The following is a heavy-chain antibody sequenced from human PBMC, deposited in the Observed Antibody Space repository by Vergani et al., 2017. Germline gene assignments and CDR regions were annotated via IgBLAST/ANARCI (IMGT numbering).Heavy chain of an antibody. CDR3: ARNPYCGGDCYSDY. D-gene: IGHD2-21*02. J-gene: IGHJ4*02. V-gene: IGHV4-59*01. Sequence: QVQLQESGPGLVKPSETLSLTCTVSGGSISSYYWSWIRQPPGKGLEWIGYIYYSGSTNYNPSLKSRVTISVDTSKNQFSLKLSSVTAADTAVYYCARNPYCGGDCYSDYWGQGTLVTVSS. CDR2: IYYSGST. CDR1: GGSISSYY.